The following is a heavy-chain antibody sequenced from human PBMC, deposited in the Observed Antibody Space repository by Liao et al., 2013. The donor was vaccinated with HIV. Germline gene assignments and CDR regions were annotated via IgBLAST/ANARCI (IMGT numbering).Heavy chain of an antibody. CDR2: IYSSGSA. Sequence: QVQLQQWGAGLVKPSETLSLTCSVSGGSINNNNYYWSWIRQPAGKGLEWIGRIYSSGSANYNPSLKSRVTMSVDTSKNQFSLKLSSVTAADTAVYYCARTDQYYDFWNGYENWFDPWGQGTLVTVSS. V-gene: IGHV4-61*02. J-gene: IGHJ5*02. CDR3: ARTDQYYDFWNGYENWFDP. D-gene: IGHD3-3*01. CDR1: GGSINNNNYY.